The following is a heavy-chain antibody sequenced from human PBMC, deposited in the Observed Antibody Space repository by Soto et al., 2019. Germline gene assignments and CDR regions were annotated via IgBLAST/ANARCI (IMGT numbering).Heavy chain of an antibody. CDR3: ARDRNTAMVSSYYYGMDV. J-gene: IGHJ6*02. CDR2: ISYDGSNK. D-gene: IGHD5-18*01. CDR1: GFTFSSYA. Sequence: GESLKISCAASGFTFSSYAMHWVRQAPGKGLEWVAVISYDGSNKYYADSVKGRFTISRDNSKNTLYLQMNSLRAEDTAVYYCARDRNTAMVSSYYYGMDVWGQGTTVTVSS. V-gene: IGHV3-30-3*01.